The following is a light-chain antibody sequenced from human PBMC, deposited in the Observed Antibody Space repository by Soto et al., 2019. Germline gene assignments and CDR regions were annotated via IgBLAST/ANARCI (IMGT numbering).Light chain of an antibody. Sequence: EIVMTQFPATLSVSLGERATLSCRASQSVSSSLAWYQQKPGQAPRLLIYDASNRATGIPARFSGSGSGTDFTLTISSLEPEDFAVYYCQQRSNWQVTFGQGTRLEI. CDR3: QQRSNWQVT. J-gene: IGKJ5*01. CDR2: DAS. CDR1: QSVSSS. V-gene: IGKV3-11*01.